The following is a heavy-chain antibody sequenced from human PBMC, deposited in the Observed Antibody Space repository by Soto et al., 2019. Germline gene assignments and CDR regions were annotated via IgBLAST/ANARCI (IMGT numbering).Heavy chain of an antibody. CDR1: GDSVSSNSAA. V-gene: IGHV6-1*01. CDR2: TYYRSKWYN. D-gene: IGHD6-6*01. Sequence: SQTLSLTCAISGDSVSSNSAAWNWIRQSPSRGLEWLGRTYYRSKWYNDYAVSVKSRITINPDTSKNQFSLQLNSVTPEDTAVYYCARAHSSSAYYYYYYGMDVWGQGTTVTVSS. CDR3: ARAHSSSAYYYYYYGMDV. J-gene: IGHJ6*02.